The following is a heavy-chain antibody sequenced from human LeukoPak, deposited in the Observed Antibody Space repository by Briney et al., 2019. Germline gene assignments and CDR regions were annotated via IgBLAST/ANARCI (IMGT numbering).Heavy chain of an antibody. D-gene: IGHD3-10*01. CDR3: ARRRSGSYERWDY. J-gene: IGHJ4*02. CDR2: MNPNSGNT. Sequence: ASVKVSCKASGYTFTSYDINWVRQATGQGLEWMGWMNPNSGNTGYAQKFQGRVTMTRNTSISTAYMELNSLRSEDTAMYYCARRRSGSYERWDYWGQGTLVTVPS. CDR1: GYTFTSYD. V-gene: IGHV1-8*02.